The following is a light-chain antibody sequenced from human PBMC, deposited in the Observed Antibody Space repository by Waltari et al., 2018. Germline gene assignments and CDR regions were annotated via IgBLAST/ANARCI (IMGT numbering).Light chain of an antibody. CDR3: HQYNNWLWT. CDR2: GAS. V-gene: IGKV3-15*01. CDR1: QSVSSN. J-gene: IGKJ1*01. Sequence: EVVMTQSPDTLSVSPGERATLSCRASQSVSSNLAGYQPKPGQAPRLLIYGASTRATGIPARVSGIGSGKEFTLSISSLQSEDFAVYYCHQYNNWLWTFGQGTKVEIK.